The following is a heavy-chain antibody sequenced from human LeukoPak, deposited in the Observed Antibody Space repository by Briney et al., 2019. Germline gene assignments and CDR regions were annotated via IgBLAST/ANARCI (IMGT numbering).Heavy chain of an antibody. Sequence: GASVKVSCKASGGTFSSYAISWVRQAPGQGLEWMGRIIPILGIANYAQKFQGRVTITADKSTSTAYMELSSLRSEDTAVYYCAREGGGYSYGPNFDYWGQGTLVTVSS. J-gene: IGHJ4*02. CDR1: GGTFSSYA. D-gene: IGHD5-18*01. CDR3: AREGGGYSYGPNFDY. CDR2: IIPILGIA. V-gene: IGHV1-69*04.